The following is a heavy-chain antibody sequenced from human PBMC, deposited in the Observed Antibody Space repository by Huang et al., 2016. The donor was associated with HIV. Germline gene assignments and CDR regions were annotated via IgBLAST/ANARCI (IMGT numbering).Heavy chain of an antibody. D-gene: IGHD1-1*01. CDR1: EFTFSSYG. CDR2: ISDDGSTK. V-gene: IGHV3-30*18. Sequence: QVQLVESGGGVVQPGMSLRLSCAASEFTFSSYGKHWVRQAPGKGLEWVAVISDDGSTKYYADSVKGRFTISRDNSKNTLYLQMNSLRAEDTAVYYCAKDRQNRNGNYFDYWGQGTLVTVSS. J-gene: IGHJ4*02. CDR3: AKDRQNRNGNYFDY.